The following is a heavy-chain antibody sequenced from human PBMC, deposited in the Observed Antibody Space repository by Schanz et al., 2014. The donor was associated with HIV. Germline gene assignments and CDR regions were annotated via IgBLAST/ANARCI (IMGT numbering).Heavy chain of an antibody. J-gene: IGHJ6*02. Sequence: PGGSLRLSCAASGFTFDSYGIHWVRQAPGKGLEWVAVISYDGSNKKYADSVKGRFTISRDNSKNTLYLQMKSLGAEDTAVYYCTSGSFEFGDLLDDYYYDAMDVWGQGTTVTVSS. CDR3: TSGSFEFGDLLDDYYYDAMDV. CDR1: GFTFDSYG. V-gene: IGHV3-30*03. CDR2: ISYDGSNK. D-gene: IGHD3-10*01.